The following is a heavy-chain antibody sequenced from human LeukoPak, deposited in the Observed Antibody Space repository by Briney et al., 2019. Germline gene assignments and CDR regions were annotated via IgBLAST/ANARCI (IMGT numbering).Heavy chain of an antibody. J-gene: IGHJ4*02. CDR2: IYHSGST. CDR1: GGSISSGGYS. V-gene: IGHV4-30-2*01. D-gene: IGHD3-10*01. Sequence: SETLCLTCAVSGGSISSGGYSRSWIRQPPGKGLEWIGYIYHSGSTYYNPSLKSRVTISVDRSKNQFSLKLSSVTAADTAVYYCARLYYYGSGSLDYYFDYWGQGTLVTVSS. CDR3: ARLYYYGSGSLDYYFDY.